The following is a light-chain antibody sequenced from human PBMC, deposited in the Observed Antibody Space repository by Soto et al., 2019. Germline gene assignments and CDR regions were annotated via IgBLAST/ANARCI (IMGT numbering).Light chain of an antibody. J-gene: IGKJ2*01. CDR3: QQLNSYPST. CDR1: QGIRSY. Sequence: DIQLTQFPSFLSASVGDRVTITCRASQGIRSYLAWYQQKPGKAPKLLIHTTSTLQSGVPSRFSGGGSATEFTLTISSLQHEDFATYYCQQLNSYPSTFGQGTKLEIK. CDR2: TTS. V-gene: IGKV1-9*01.